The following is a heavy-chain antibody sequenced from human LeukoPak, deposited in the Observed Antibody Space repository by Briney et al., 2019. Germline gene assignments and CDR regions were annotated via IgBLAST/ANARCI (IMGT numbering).Heavy chain of an antibody. D-gene: IGHD4-23*01. CDR1: GFTFSNYW. Sequence: PGGSLRLSCAASGFTFSNYWMRWVRQAPGNGLEWVSRIKTDGSITIYADSVKGRFTISRDNAKNTLFLQINSLKVDDTAVYYCATGGNYYFDYWGQGTLVTVSS. J-gene: IGHJ4*02. CDR3: ATGGNYYFDY. CDR2: IKTDGSIT. V-gene: IGHV3-74*01.